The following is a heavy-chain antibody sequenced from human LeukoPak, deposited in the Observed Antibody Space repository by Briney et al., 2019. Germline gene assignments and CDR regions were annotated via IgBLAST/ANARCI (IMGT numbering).Heavy chain of an antibody. Sequence: GGSLRLSCATSGFTFSSYWMSWVRPAPGKGLEWVANIKQDGSEKYYVDSVKGRFTISRDNAKNSLYLQMNSLRAEDTAVYYCARERWGSGSYPNYFDYWGQGTLVTVSS. J-gene: IGHJ4*02. CDR1: GFTFSSYW. V-gene: IGHV3-7*01. D-gene: IGHD3-10*01. CDR2: IKQDGSEK. CDR3: ARERWGSGSYPNYFDY.